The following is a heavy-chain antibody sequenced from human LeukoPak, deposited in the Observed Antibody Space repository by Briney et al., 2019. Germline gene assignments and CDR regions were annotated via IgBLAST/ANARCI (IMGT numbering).Heavy chain of an antibody. D-gene: IGHD3-10*01. J-gene: IGHJ5*02. CDR1: GYTFTSFG. Sequence: ASVKVSCKASGYTFTSFGISWVRQAPGQGLEWMGWISAYNGNTNYAQKLQGRVTMTTDTSTSTAYMELRSLRSDDTAVYYCARDPPSYYSGSGKNLWGQGTLVTVSS. CDR2: ISAYNGNT. CDR3: ARDPPSYYSGSGKNL. V-gene: IGHV1-18*01.